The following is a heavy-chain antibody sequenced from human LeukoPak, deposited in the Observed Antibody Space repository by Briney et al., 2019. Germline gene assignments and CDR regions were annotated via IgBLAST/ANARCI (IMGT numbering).Heavy chain of an antibody. V-gene: IGHV3-21*01. J-gene: IGHJ4*02. CDR3: AREEAAAGSHKFDY. Sequence: PGGSLRLSCAASGFTFSSYSMNWVRQAPGKGLEWVSSISSSSSYIYCADSVKGRFTISRDNAKNSLYLQMNSLRAEDTAVHYCAREEAAAGSHKFDYWGQGTLVTVSS. D-gene: IGHD6-13*01. CDR1: GFTFSSYS. CDR2: ISSSSSYI.